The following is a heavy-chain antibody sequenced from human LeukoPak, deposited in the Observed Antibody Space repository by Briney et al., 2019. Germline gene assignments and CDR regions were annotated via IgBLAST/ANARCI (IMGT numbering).Heavy chain of an antibody. CDR2: ISSSSSYI. CDR1: GFIFSSCT. Sequence: GGSLRLSCEVSGFIFSSCTMNWVSQAPGKGLEWVSSISSSSSYIYYADSVKGRFTISRDNAKNSLYLQMNSLRAEDTAVYYCARAVYGFDAFDIWGQGTMVTVSS. J-gene: IGHJ3*02. V-gene: IGHV3-21*01. CDR3: ARAVYGFDAFDI. D-gene: IGHD4-17*01.